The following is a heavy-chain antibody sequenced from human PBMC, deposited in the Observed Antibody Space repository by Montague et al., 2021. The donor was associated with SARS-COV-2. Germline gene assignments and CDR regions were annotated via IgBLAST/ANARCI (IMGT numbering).Heavy chain of an antibody. CDR2: INHSGST. CDR1: GGSFSGYY. CDR3: ARGITVTNLFYYYYGMDV. Sequence: SETLSLTCDVYGGSFSGYYWSWIRQPPGKGLEWIGEINHSGSTNYNPSLKSRVTISVDTSKNQFSLKLSSVTAADTAVYYCARGITVTNLFYYYYGMDVWGQGTTVTVSS. J-gene: IGHJ6*02. V-gene: IGHV4-34*01. D-gene: IGHD4-11*01.